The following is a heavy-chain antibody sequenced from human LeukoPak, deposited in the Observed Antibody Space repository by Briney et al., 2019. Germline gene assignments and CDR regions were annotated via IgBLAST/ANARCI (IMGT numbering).Heavy chain of an antibody. V-gene: IGHV4-59*01. CDR3: ARGGTNEFDY. CDR1: GGSISSYY. J-gene: IGHJ4*02. Sequence: SQTLSLTCTVSGGSISSYYWSWIRQPPGKGLEWIGYIYYSGSTNYNPSLKSRVTISVDTSKNQFSLKLSSVTAADTAVYYCARGGTNEFDYWGQGTLVTVSS. D-gene: IGHD1-7*01. CDR2: IYYSGST.